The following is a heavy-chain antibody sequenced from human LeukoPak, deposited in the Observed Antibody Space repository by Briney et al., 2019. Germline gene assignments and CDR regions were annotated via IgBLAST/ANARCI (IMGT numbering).Heavy chain of an antibody. V-gene: IGHV3-7*01. Sequence: GGSLRLSCAASGFTFSSYWMSWVRQAPGKGLEWVANIKQDGSEKYYVDSVKGRFTISRDNAKNSLYLQMNSLRAEDTVVYYCARDSEGLLRGAYFDYWGQGTLVTVSS. D-gene: IGHD3-3*01. CDR1: GFTFSSYW. CDR2: IKQDGSEK. CDR3: ARDSEGLLRGAYFDY. J-gene: IGHJ4*02.